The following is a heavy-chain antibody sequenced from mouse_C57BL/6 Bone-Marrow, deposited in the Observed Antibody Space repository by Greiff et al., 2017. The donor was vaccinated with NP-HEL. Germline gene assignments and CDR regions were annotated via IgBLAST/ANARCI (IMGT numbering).Heavy chain of an antibody. J-gene: IGHJ3*01. CDR1: GYTFTRYW. CDR2: IDPSASYT. CDR3: ARDGGFAY. V-gene: IGHV1-69*01. D-gene: IGHD2-3*01. Sequence: QVQLQQPGAELVMPGASVKLSCKASGYTFTRYWMHWVQQRPGPGLEWIGEIDPSASYTTYNQKFKGKSTLTVDKSSSTAYMQLSSLTYEDSAVYYCARDGGFAYWGQGTLVTVSA.